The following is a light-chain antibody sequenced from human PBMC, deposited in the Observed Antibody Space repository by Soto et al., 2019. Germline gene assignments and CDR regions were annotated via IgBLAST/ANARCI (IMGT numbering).Light chain of an antibody. CDR1: SSDVGGYNY. CDR3: SSYVGTNSYV. J-gene: IGLJ1*01. CDR2: EVY. Sequence: QSALPQPPSASGSPGQSVTISCTGTSSDVGGYNYVSWYQHHPGKAPKLIIYEVYKRPSGVPDRFSGSKSGNTAALTVSGLQAGDEADYYCSSYVGTNSYVFGTGTKVTVL. V-gene: IGLV2-8*01.